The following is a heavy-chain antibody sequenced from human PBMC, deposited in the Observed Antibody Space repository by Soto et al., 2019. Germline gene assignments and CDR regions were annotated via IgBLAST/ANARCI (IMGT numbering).Heavy chain of an antibody. Sequence: QVQLVESGGGVVQPGRSLRLSCAASGFTFSSYGMHWVRQAPGKGLEWVAVISYDGSNKYYADSVKGRFTISRDNSKNTLYLQMNSLRAEDTAVYYCAKSGSYSPSNWFDPWGQGTLVTVSS. D-gene: IGHD1-26*01. CDR1: GFTFSSYG. CDR2: ISYDGSNK. V-gene: IGHV3-30*18. CDR3: AKSGSYSPSNWFDP. J-gene: IGHJ5*02.